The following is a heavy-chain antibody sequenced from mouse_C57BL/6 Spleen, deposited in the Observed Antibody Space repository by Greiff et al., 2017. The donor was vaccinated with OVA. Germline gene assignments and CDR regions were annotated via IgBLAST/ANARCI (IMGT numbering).Heavy chain of an antibody. CDR3: LITWTGGHYFDY. Sequence: VQLQQPGAELVRPGSSVKLSCKASGYTFTSYWMHWVKQRPIQGLEWIGNIDPSDSETHYNQKFKDKATLTVDKSSSTAYMQLSSLTSEDSAVYYCLITWTGGHYFDYWGQGTTLTVSS. J-gene: IGHJ2*01. V-gene: IGHV1-52*01. CDR2: IDPSDSET. CDR1: GYTFTSYW. D-gene: IGHD4-1*01.